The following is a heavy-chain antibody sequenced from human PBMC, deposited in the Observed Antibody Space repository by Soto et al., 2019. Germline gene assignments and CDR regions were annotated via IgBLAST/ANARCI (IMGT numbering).Heavy chain of an antibody. J-gene: IGHJ6*02. CDR3: AREFTAWPLAYGLDV. D-gene: IGHD2-21*02. CDR1: GFTFSTYR. CDR2: ISSRSDI. V-gene: IGHV3-21*01. Sequence: LRLSCVGSGFTFSTYRINWVRTAPGKGLEWVSSISSRSDIYYADSVKGRFTISRDNAKNSVSLQMNSLRAEDTAVYYCAREFTAWPLAYGLDVWGQGTTVTVSS.